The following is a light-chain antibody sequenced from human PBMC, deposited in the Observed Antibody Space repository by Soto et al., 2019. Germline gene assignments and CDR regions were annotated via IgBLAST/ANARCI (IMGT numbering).Light chain of an antibody. V-gene: IGLV2-11*01. Sequence: QSALTQPRSVSGSPGQSVTISCTGTSSDVDDYNYVSWFQQHPGKAPKLMIYDVSERPSGVPDRFSGSKSGNTASLTISGLQAEDEADYYCSSFKGTNSFVFGTGTKVTVL. J-gene: IGLJ1*01. CDR1: SSDVDDYNY. CDR2: DVS. CDR3: SSFKGTNSFV.